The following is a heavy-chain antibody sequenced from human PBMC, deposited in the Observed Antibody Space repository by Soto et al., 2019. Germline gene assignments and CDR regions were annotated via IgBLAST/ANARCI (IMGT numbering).Heavy chain of an antibody. CDR1: GCSISSGGYY. D-gene: IGHD4-17*01. V-gene: IGHV4-31*03. CDR2: IYYSGST. CDR3: ARGTVTTGGVCWFDP. J-gene: IGHJ5*02. Sequence: QVQLQESGPGLVKPSQTLSLNCTVSGCSISSGGYYWSWIRQHPGKGLEWIGYIYYSGSTYYNPSLKSRVTISVDTSKNQFALKLSSVTAADTAVYYCARGTVTTGGVCWFDPWGQGTLVTVSS.